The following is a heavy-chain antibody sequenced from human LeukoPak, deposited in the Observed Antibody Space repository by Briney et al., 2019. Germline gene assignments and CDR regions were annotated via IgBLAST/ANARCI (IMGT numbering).Heavy chain of an antibody. D-gene: IGHD6-6*01. J-gene: IGHJ5*02. CDR2: IYYSGST. CDR3: ARGASIAVRRLKYNWFDP. Sequence: PSETLSLTCTVSGDSISSTSYYWGWIRQPPGKGLEWIGSIYYSGSTYYNPSLRGRVTISVDTSKNQFSLKLNSVTAADTAVYYCARGASIAVRRLKYNWFDPWGQGTLVTVSS. CDR1: GDSISSTSYY. V-gene: IGHV4-39*07.